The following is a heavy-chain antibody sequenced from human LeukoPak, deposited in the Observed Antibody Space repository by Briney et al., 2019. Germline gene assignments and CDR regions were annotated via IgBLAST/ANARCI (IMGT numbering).Heavy chain of an antibody. CDR3: ARDDYYDSSDAFDI. CDR1: GGTFSSYA. V-gene: IGHV1-18*01. Sequence: ASVKVSCKASGGTFSSYAISWVRQAPGQGLEWMGWISAYNGNTNYAQKLQGRVTMTTDTSTSTAYMELRSLRSDDTAVYYCARDDYYDSSDAFDIWGQGTMVTVSS. J-gene: IGHJ3*02. CDR2: ISAYNGNT. D-gene: IGHD3-22*01.